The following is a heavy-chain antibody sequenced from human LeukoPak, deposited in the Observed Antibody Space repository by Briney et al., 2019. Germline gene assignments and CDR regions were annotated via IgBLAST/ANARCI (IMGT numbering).Heavy chain of an antibody. CDR2: ISSSSSYI. J-gene: IGHJ5*02. Sequence: GGSLRLSCAASGFTFSSYSMNWVRQAPGKGLEWVSSISSSSSYIYYADSVKGRFTISRDNAKNSLYLQMNSLRAEDTAVYYCARAHGVFGMVHPFDPWGQGTLVTVSS. V-gene: IGHV3-21*01. CDR3: ARAHGVFGMVHPFDP. D-gene: IGHD3-3*01. CDR1: GFTFSSYS.